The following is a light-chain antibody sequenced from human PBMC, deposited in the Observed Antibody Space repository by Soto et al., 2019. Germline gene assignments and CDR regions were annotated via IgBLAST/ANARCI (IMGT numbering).Light chain of an antibody. J-gene: IGLJ1*01. CDR1: SSDVGGYNY. V-gene: IGLV2-11*01. CDR2: DVN. CDR3: CSYAGTYPLV. Sequence: QSALTQPSSVSGSPGQSVTISCTGTSSDVGGYNYVSWYQQHPGKAPKLMIFDVNKRPSGVPDRISGSKFGNTASLTISGLQTEDEADYYCCSYAGTYPLVFGSGTKLTVL.